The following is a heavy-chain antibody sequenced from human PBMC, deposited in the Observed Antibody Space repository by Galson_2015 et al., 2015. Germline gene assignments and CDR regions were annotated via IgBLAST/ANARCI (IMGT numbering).Heavy chain of an antibody. Sequence: SVKVSCKASGYTFPSSGISWARQAPGQGLEWMGWISAYNGNTNYAQKLQGRVTMTTDTSTSTAYMELRSLRSDDTAVYYCASIYDFWSGYFRNWGQGTLVTVSS. CDR3: ASIYDFWSGYFRN. CDR1: GYTFPSSG. V-gene: IGHV1-18*01. CDR2: ISAYNGNT. J-gene: IGHJ4*02. D-gene: IGHD3-3*01.